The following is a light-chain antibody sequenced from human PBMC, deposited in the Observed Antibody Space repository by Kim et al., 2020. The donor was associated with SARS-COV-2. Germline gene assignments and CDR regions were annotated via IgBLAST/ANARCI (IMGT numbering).Light chain of an antibody. Sequence: EILLTQFPAPLSLSPGDRATLSCRDSQSVSVYLAWYQQKPGQPPRLLIHDASTRATGIPMRFSGSGSGTDFTLTISSLEPEDFALYYCQQRLNWPLTFGGGTKLEI. CDR1: QSVSVY. J-gene: IGKJ4*01. CDR3: QQRLNWPLT. CDR2: DAS. V-gene: IGKV3-11*01.